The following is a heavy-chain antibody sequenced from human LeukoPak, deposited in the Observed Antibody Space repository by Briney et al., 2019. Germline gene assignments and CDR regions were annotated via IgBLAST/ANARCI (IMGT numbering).Heavy chain of an antibody. D-gene: IGHD3-22*01. CDR1: GFTFSSHG. CDR3: AKDGTGGYYYLDY. J-gene: IGHJ4*02. Sequence: TEGSLRLSCAASGFTFSSHGMHWVRQAPGMGLEWVALILYDGSNEYYADSVQGRFTISRDSSRNTLYLQMNSLRAEDTAVYYCAKDGTGGYYYLDYWGQGTLVT. V-gene: IGHV3-30*18. CDR2: ILYDGSNE.